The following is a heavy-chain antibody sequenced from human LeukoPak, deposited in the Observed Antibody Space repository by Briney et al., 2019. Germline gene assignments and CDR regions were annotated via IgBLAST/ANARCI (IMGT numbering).Heavy chain of an antibody. J-gene: IGHJ6*03. Sequence: ASVKVSCKASGYTFTSYYMHWVRQAPGQGLEWMGIINPSGGSTSYAQKFQGRVTMTRDTSTSTAYMELRSLRSDDTAVYYCARDSSGWYGVEYYYYYYYMDVWGKGTTVTVSS. V-gene: IGHV1-46*01. CDR3: ARDSSGWYGVEYYYYYYYMDV. D-gene: IGHD6-19*01. CDR1: GYTFTSYY. CDR2: INPSGGST.